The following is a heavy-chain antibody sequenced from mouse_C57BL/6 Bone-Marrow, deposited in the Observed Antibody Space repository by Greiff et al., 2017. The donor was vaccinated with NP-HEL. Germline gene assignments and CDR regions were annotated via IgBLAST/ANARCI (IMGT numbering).Heavy chain of an antibody. CDR2: ISDGGSYT. CDR3: AREGPVVAPYAMDY. CDR1: GFTFSSYA. V-gene: IGHV5-4*01. D-gene: IGHD1-1*01. J-gene: IGHJ4*01. Sequence: DVKLVESGGGLVKPGGSLKLSCAASGFTFSSYAMSWVRQTPEKRLEWVATISDGGSYTYYPDNVKGRFTISRDNAKNNLYLQMSHLKSEDTAMYYCAREGPVVAPYAMDYWGQGTSVTVSS.